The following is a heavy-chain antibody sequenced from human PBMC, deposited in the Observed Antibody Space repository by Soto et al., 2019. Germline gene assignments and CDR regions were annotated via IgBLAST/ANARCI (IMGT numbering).Heavy chain of an antibody. Sequence: QVPLVQSGAEVKKPGSSVKVSCKASGGTFSSYAISWVRQAPGQGLEWMGGIIPIFGTANYAQKFQGRVTITADKSTSTAYMELSSLRSEDTAVYYCARGGYCSSTSCYGMDVWGQGTTVTVSS. J-gene: IGHJ6*02. CDR3: ARGGYCSSTSCYGMDV. CDR1: GGTFSSYA. D-gene: IGHD2-2*01. V-gene: IGHV1-69*06. CDR2: IIPIFGTA.